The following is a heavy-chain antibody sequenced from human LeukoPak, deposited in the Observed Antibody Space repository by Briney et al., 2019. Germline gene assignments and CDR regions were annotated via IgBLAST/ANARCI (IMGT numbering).Heavy chain of an antibody. CDR2: IIPIFDTG. V-gene: IGHV1-69*01. CDR1: RGPFSSYA. J-gene: IGHJ5*02. Sequence: SVKVSYTASRGPFSSYAISWLRQAAAQPLEWLGGIIPIFDTGNDAQKFQGRVTITADESTSTAYMELSSLRSEDTAVYYCAREARIAAAGPPDWFDPWGQGTLVTVSS. CDR3: AREARIAAAGPPDWFDP. D-gene: IGHD6-13*01.